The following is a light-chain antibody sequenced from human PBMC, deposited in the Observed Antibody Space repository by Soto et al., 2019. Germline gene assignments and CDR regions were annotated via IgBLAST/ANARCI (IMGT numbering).Light chain of an antibody. Sequence: EIVMTQSPATLSVSPGERATLSCRASQSINGNLAWYQRKPGQAPRLLMYATSVRATGIPARFSGSGSGTEYTLTISSLQSEDFATYYCQQYNSYSPLTFGPGTKVDIK. V-gene: IGKV3-15*01. CDR1: QSINGN. J-gene: IGKJ3*01. CDR3: QQYNSYSPLT. CDR2: ATS.